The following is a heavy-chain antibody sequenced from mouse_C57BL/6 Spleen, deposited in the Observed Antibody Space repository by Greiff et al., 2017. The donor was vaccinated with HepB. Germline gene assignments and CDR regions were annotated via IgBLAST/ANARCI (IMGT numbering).Heavy chain of an antibody. CDR3: ARLLEDYAMDY. J-gene: IGHJ4*01. CDR1: GYTFTSYW. CDR2: IDPSDSET. V-gene: IGHV1-52*01. Sequence: QVQLQQPGAELVRPGSSVKLSCKASGYTFTSYWMHWVKQRPIQGLEWIGNIDPSDSETHYNQKFKDKATLTVDKSSSTAYMQLSSLTSEDSAVYYCARLLEDYAMDYWGQGTSATVSS. D-gene: IGHD2-1*01.